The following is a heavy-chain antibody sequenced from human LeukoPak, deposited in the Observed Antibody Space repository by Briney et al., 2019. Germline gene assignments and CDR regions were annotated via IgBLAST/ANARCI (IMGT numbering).Heavy chain of an antibody. V-gene: IGHV2-26*01. D-gene: IGHD6-19*01. CDR1: GFSLSNARMG. Sequence: SGPVLVNPTEPLTLTCTVSGFSLSNARMGVSWIRQPPVKALEWLAHIFSNDEKSYSTSLKSRLTISKDTSKSQVVLTMTNMDPVDTATYYCARIWIAVAGPGVDYWGQGTLVTVSS. J-gene: IGHJ4*02. CDR2: IFSNDEK. CDR3: ARIWIAVAGPGVDY.